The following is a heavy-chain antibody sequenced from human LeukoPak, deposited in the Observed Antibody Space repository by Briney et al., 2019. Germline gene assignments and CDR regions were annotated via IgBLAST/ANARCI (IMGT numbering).Heavy chain of an antibody. CDR2: ISWNSGSI. CDR3: AKDRGNDWYFDL. J-gene: IGHJ2*01. D-gene: IGHD1-1*01. Sequence: GRSLRLSCAASGFTFDDYAMHWVRQAPGKGLEWVSGISWNSGSIGYADSVKGRFTISRDNAKNSLYLQMNSLRAEDTALYYCAKDRGNDWYFDLWGRGTLVTVSS. V-gene: IGHV3-9*01. CDR1: GFTFDDYA.